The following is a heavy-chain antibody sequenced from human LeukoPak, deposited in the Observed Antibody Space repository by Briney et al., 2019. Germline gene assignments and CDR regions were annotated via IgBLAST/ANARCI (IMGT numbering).Heavy chain of an antibody. CDR1: GGTFSSYA. D-gene: IGHD2-21*02. CDR3: ARGLDRVTSITSPYYFYNMDV. Sequence: SSVKVSCKASGGTFSSYAINWARQAPGQGLEWVGGIIPIFRTANSAQRFQGRVTITADESTSTAYLELSSLRSEDTAVYFCARGLDRVTSITSPYYFYNMDVWGKGTTVTISS. V-gene: IGHV1-69*13. J-gene: IGHJ6*03. CDR2: IIPIFRTA.